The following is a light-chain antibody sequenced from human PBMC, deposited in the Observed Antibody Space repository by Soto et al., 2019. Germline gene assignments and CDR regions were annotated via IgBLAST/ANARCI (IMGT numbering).Light chain of an antibody. CDR2: DAS. Sequence: DIQMTQSPSTLSASVGDRVTITCRASQSISRWLAWYQQKPEKAPKLLISDASNLESGVPSRFSGSGSGTECTRTISSLQPDDFATYYCQPYNTYWTFGQGTKVEIK. J-gene: IGKJ1*01. CDR1: QSISRW. V-gene: IGKV1-5*01. CDR3: QPYNTYWT.